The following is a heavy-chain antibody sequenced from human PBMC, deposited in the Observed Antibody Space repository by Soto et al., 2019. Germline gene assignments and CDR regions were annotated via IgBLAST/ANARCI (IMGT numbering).Heavy chain of an antibody. D-gene: IGHD3-10*01. CDR2: IIPILGIA. V-gene: IGHV1-69*08. CDR3: ARDPGLLWFGELSYYYYGMDV. Sequence: QVQLVQSGAEVKKPGSSVKVSCKASGGTFSSYTISWVRQAPGQGLEGMGRIIPILGIANYAQKFQGRVTLTADKSTSTAYMELSSLRSEDTAVYYCARDPGLLWFGELSYYYYGMDVWGQGTTVTVSS. CDR1: GGTFSSYT. J-gene: IGHJ6*02.